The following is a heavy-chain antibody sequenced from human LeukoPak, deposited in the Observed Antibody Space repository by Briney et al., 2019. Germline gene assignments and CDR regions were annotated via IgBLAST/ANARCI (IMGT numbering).Heavy chain of an antibody. J-gene: IGHJ5*02. CDR3: ARHPYSYGLRCLDP. Sequence: GESLKISCKGSGYSFTSYWIGWVRQMPGKGLEWMGIIYPGDSDTRYSPSFQGQVTISADKSISTAYLEWSSLKASDTAIYYCARHPYSYGLRCLDPWGQGTLVTVSS. CDR1: GYSFTSYW. D-gene: IGHD5-18*01. CDR2: IYPGDSDT. V-gene: IGHV5-51*01.